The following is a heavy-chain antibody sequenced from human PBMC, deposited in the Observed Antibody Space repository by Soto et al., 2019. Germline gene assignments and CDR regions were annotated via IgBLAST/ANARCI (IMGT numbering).Heavy chain of an antibody. Sequence: SETLSLTCTVSGGSISSYYWSWIRQPPGKGLEWIGYIHYSGTTSFFPSYNPSLRSRVTISEDTSKNQFSLKLLSVTTADTAVYFCAAGEASSRNLAPYYLDFWGQGTLVTVSS. J-gene: IGHJ4*02. CDR2: IHYSGTT. CDR1: GGSISSYY. CDR3: AAGEASSRNLAPYYLDF. D-gene: IGHD6-13*01. V-gene: IGHV4-59*01.